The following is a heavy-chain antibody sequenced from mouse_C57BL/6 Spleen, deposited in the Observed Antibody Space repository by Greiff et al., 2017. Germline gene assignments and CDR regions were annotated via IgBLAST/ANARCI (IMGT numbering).Heavy chain of an antibody. V-gene: IGHV1-61*01. J-gene: IGHJ3*01. CDR2: IYPSDSET. D-gene: IGHD2-5*01. Sequence: QLQQPGAELVRPGSSVKLSCKASGYTFTSYWMDWVKQRPGQGLEWIGNIYPSDSETHYNQKFKDKATLTVDKSSSTAYMQLSSLTSEDSAVYYCARGDAYYSNYPWFAYWGKGTLVTVSA. CDR3: ARGDAYYSNYPWFAY. CDR1: GYTFTSYW.